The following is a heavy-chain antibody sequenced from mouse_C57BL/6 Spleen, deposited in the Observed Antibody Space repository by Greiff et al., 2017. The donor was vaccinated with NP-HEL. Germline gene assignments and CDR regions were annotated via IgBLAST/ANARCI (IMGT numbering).Heavy chain of an antibody. CDR2: ISNGGGST. CDR3: ARLYYYGSTHYAMDY. D-gene: IGHD1-1*01. Sequence: EVKLEESGGGLVQPGGSLKLSCAASGFTFSDYYMYWVRQTPEKRLEWVAYISNGGGSTYYPDTVTGRFTISRDNAKNTLYLQMSRLKSEDTAMYYCARLYYYGSTHYAMDYWGQGTSVTVSS. CDR1: GFTFSDYY. J-gene: IGHJ4*01. V-gene: IGHV5-12*01.